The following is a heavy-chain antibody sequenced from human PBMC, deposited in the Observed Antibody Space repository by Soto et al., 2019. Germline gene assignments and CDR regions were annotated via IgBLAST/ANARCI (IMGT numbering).Heavy chain of an antibody. V-gene: IGHV4-4*02. Sequence: QVQLQESGPGLVKPSGTLSLTCTVSGGSMSSSNWWNWVRQSPGKGLEWIGETHPSGRTNYSPSLKSRVTRSVDKSKNQFSLQLTSVTAADTAVYYCARSEATVLDSWGQGTLVTVSS. CDR1: GGSMSSSNW. CDR2: THPSGRT. CDR3: ARSEATVLDS. J-gene: IGHJ4*02. D-gene: IGHD4-17*01.